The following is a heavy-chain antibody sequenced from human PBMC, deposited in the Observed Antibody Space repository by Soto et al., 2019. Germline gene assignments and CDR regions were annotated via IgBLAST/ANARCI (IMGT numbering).Heavy chain of an antibody. V-gene: IGHV3-7*03. CDR2: LEKDGSEK. CDR1: GFTFRSYW. CDR3: AREVWDSSGVYHNGLEV. Sequence: EVQLVESGGGLVQPGGSLRLSCAASGFTFRSYWMSWVRQAPGKGLEWGANLEKDGSEKFYMDSVKGRFTISRDNAKKALFLQMNRLSAEDTAVYYRAREVWDSSGVYHNGLEVWGQGTTITATS. J-gene: IGHJ6*02. D-gene: IGHD6-19*01.